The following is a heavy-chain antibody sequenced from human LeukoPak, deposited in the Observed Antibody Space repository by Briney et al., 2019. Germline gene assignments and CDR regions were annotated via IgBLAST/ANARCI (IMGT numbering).Heavy chain of an antibody. D-gene: IGHD4-17*01. Sequence: SETLSLTCAVYGGSFSGYYWSWIRQPPGKGLEWIGEINHIGSTNYNPSLKSRVTISVDTSKNQFSLKLSSVTAADTAVYYCARDTGTTVTHYYYGMDVWGQGTTVTVSS. CDR1: GGSFSGYY. CDR3: ARDTGTTVTHYYYGMDV. V-gene: IGHV4-34*01. J-gene: IGHJ6*02. CDR2: INHIGST.